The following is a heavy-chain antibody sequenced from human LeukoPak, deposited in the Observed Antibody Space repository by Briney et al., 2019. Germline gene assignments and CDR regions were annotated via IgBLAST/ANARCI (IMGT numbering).Heavy chain of an antibody. V-gene: IGHV4-4*07. D-gene: IGHD3-3*02. CDR1: GDSITDDY. J-gene: IGHJ6*03. CDR2: INSGGTT. Sequence: SETLSLTCTVSGDSITDDYYTWIRQPAGKGLEWIGRINSGGTTNYSPSLMSRVTLSIDKSKKYISLILTSVTAADTALYYCARDNGSGYTKGYEHYYYYLDVWGKGTTVTVSS. CDR3: ARDNGSGYTKGYEHYYYYLDV.